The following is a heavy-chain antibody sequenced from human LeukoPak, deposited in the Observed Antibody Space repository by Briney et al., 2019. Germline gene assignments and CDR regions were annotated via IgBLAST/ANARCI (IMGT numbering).Heavy chain of an antibody. J-gene: IGHJ5*02. CDR3: AKRGYSSSWSS. CDR2: ISDSGST. V-gene: IGHV4-59*01. D-gene: IGHD6-13*01. CDR1: GVSIRSYY. Sequence: KPSETPSLTCSVSGVSIRSYYWSWIRQFPGKGLEWIGYISDSGSTNYNPSLKSRVSISRDTSKNQFSLRLTSVTAADTAVYFCAKRGYSSSWSSWGQGTLVTVSS.